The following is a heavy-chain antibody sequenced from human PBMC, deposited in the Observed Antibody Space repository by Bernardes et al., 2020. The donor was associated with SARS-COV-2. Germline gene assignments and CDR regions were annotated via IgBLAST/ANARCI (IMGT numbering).Heavy chain of an antibody. CDR2: IWYDGSNK. CDR3: ASSEGN. CDR1: GFTFSNYA. J-gene: IGHJ4*02. Sequence: GGSLRLSCAASGFTFSNYAMHWVRQAPGKGLEWVAVIWYDGSNKYYADSVKGRFTISRDNSKNTLYLQMNNLRAEDTSIYYCASSEGNWGQGTLVTVSS. V-gene: IGHV3-33*01.